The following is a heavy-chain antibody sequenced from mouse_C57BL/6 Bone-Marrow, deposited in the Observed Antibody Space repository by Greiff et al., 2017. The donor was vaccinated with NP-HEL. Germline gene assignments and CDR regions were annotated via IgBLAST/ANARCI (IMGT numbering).Heavy chain of an antibody. V-gene: IGHV5-17*01. D-gene: IGHD2-12*01. J-gene: IGHJ4*01. CDR2: ISSGSSTI. Sequence: EVQGVESGGGLVKPGGSLKLSCAASGFTFSDYGMHWVRQAPEKGLEWVAYISSGSSTIYYADTVKGRFTISRDNAKNTLFLQMTSLRSEDTAMYYCSRRYRGLYYYAMDDGGQGTSVTVSS. CDR1: GFTFSDYG. CDR3: SRRYRGLYYYAMDD.